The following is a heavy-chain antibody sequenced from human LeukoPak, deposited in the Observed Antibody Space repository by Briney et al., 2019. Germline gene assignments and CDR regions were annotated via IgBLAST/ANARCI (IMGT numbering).Heavy chain of an antibody. CDR3: ARENCNSTSCYTRYYYGIDV. CDR1: GGSFSTYA. CDR2: IIPIFGTT. D-gene: IGHD2-2*02. V-gene: IGHV1-69*13. J-gene: IGHJ6*02. Sequence: SVNVSFKASGGSFSTYAISWVRHAPGQGLEWMGGIIPIFGTTIYAQNFQDRVTITADESPSTAYMELSGLRSEDTAVYYCARENCNSTSCYTRYYYGIDVWGQGTTVTVSS.